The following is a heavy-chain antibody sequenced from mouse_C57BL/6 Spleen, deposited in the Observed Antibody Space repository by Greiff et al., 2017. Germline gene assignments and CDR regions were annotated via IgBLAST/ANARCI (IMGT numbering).Heavy chain of an antibody. CDR3: ARDYYGSSYGWFAY. D-gene: IGHD1-1*01. CDR2: INPNNGGT. Sequence: VQLQQSGPELVKPRASVKIPCKASGYTFTDYNMDWVKQSHGKSLEWIGDINPNNGGTIYNQKFKGKATLTVDKSSSTAYMELRSLTSEDTAVYYCARDYYGSSYGWFAYGGQGTLVTVSA. CDR1: GYTFTDYN. J-gene: IGHJ3*01. V-gene: IGHV1-18*01.